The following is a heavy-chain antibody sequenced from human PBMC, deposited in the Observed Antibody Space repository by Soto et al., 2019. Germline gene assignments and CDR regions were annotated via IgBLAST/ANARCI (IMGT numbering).Heavy chain of an antibody. Sequence: SETLSLTCAVSGDSLTNYYWNWIRLPAGKGLEWIGRIHSSGRTSFDPSLKSRVAMSMDTSKNEFSLDLRSVTAADTAVYYCARDPFRSSFDYWGQGIVVTVSS. CDR1: GDSLTNYY. V-gene: IGHV4-4*07. J-gene: IGHJ4*02. CDR2: IHSSGRT. CDR3: ARDPFRSSFDY. D-gene: IGHD3-3*02.